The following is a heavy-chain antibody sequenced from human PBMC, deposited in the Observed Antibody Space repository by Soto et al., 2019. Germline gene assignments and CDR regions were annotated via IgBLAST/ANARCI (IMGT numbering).Heavy chain of an antibody. CDR3: ARSIPRPPYDILTGYWPSELDY. Sequence: GESLKISCKGSGYSFTSYWIGWVRQMPGKGLEWMGIIYPGDSDTRYSPSFQGQVTISADKSISTAYLQWSSLKASDTAMYYCARSIPRPPYDILTGYWPSELDYWGQGTLVTVSS. CDR2: IYPGDSDT. D-gene: IGHD3-9*01. CDR1: GYSFTSYW. J-gene: IGHJ4*02. V-gene: IGHV5-51*01.